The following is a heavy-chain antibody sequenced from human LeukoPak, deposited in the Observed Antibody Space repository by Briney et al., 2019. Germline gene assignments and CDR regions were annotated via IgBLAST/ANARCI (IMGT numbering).Heavy chain of an antibody. Sequence: SETLSLTCAVYGVSFSGYYWSWIRQPPGKGLEWIGEINHSGSTNYNPSLKSRVTISVDTSKNQFSLKLSSVTAGDTGVYYCARAEPSYIVVVVAATRGGYMDVWGQGTTVTVSS. CDR3: ARAEPSYIVVVVAATRGGYMDV. CDR2: INHSGST. V-gene: IGHV4-34*01. CDR1: GVSFSGYY. D-gene: IGHD2-15*01. J-gene: IGHJ6*02.